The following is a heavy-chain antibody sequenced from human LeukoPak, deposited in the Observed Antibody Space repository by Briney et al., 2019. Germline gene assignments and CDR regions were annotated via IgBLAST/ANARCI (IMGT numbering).Heavy chain of an antibody. CDR2: ITSDGSNK. CDR3: AKRGFCSGGSCYPYNMHI. D-gene: IGHD2-15*01. CDR1: GYTFNTHG. V-gene: IGHV3-30*18. Sequence: PGRSLRLSCAASGYTFNTHGMHWVSQAQGKGLQWVALITSDGSNKYYAGSVKGRFTIYRDNSKHTLYMEMNGLRAEDTAVYYCAKRGFCSGGSCYPYNMHIWGQGTTVTVSS. J-gene: IGHJ6*02.